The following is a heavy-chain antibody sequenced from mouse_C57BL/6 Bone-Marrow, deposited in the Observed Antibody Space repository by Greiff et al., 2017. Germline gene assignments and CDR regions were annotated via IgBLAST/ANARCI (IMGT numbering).Heavy chain of an antibody. CDR1: GYTFTSYW. V-gene: IGHV1-74*01. CDR3: AIKAVYYYGSSWYVDG. Sequence: QVQLQQPGAELVKPGASVKVSCKASGYTFTSYWMHWVKQRPGQGLEWIGRIHPSASDTNYNQKFKGKATLTVDKSSSTAYMQLSSLTSEDSAVYYCAIKAVYYYGSSWYVDGWGTGTTVTVSS. CDR2: IHPSASDT. D-gene: IGHD1-1*01. J-gene: IGHJ1*03.